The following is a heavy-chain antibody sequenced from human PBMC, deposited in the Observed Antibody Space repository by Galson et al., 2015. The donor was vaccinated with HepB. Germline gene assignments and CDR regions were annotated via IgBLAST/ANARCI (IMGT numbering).Heavy chain of an antibody. D-gene: IGHD3-10*01. CDR2: INAGNGNT. CDR3: ARVGALLWFGELSGGMDV. J-gene: IGHJ6*02. Sequence: SVKVSCKASGYTFTSYAMHWVRQAPGQRLEWMGWINAGNGNTKYSQKFQGRVTITRDTSASTAYMELSSLRSEDTAVYYCARVGALLWFGELSGGMDVWGQGTTVTASS. V-gene: IGHV1-3*01. CDR1: GYTFTSYA.